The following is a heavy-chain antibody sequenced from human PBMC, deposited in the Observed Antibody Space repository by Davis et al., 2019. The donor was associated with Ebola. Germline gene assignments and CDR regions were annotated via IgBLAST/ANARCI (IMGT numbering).Heavy chain of an antibody. CDR1: VITFSSYA. V-gene: IGHV3-23*01. CDR3: AGGDFWSGQFDF. D-gene: IGHD3-3*01. J-gene: IGHJ4*02. Sequence: GGSLRLSCTDSVITFSSYAMTWVRQAPGKGLEWVSSISSDSDYIYYADSAKGRFTVSRDNSKNTVYLQMNSLRGDDTAVYYCAGGDFWSGQFDFWGQGTLVTVSS. CDR2: ISSDSDYI.